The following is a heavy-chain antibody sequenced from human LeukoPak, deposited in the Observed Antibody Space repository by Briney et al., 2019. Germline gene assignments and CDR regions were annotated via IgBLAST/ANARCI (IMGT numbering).Heavy chain of an antibody. CDR3: AKSAGNNPDWFDP. Sequence: GGSLRLSCAASGFTFSSYAMHWVRQAPGKGLEWVAVISYDGSNKYYADSVKGRFTISRDNSKNTLYPQMNSLRAEDTAVYYCAKSAGNNPDWFDPWGQGTLVTVSS. CDR2: ISYDGSNK. V-gene: IGHV3-30-3*02. D-gene: IGHD6-19*01. CDR1: GFTFSSYA. J-gene: IGHJ5*02.